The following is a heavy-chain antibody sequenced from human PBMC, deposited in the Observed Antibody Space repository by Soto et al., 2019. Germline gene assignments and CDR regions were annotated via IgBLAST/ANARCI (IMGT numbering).Heavy chain of an antibody. J-gene: IGHJ4*02. Sequence: GGSLRLSCAASGFTFSSYWMSWVRQAPGKGLEWVANIKQDGSEKYYVDSVKGRFTISRDNAKNSLYLQMNSLRAEDTAVYYCARDQKVYTRANFDYWGQGTLVPVSS. CDR1: GFTFSSYW. D-gene: IGHD2-2*02. CDR3: ARDQKVYTRANFDY. CDR2: IKQDGSEK. V-gene: IGHV3-7*01.